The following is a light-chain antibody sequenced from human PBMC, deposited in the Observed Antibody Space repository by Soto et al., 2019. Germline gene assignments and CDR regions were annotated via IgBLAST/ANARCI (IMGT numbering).Light chain of an antibody. V-gene: IGLV2-14*01. J-gene: IGLJ3*02. CDR1: SSDVGGYNY. Sequence: QSALTQPASVSGSPGQSITISCTGTSSDVGGYNYVSWYQQYPGQAPKLMIYEVSFRPSGVSNRFSGSKSGNTASLTISGLQAEDEADYYCSSYTSSTTWVFGGGTKLTVL. CDR3: SSYTSSTTWV. CDR2: EVS.